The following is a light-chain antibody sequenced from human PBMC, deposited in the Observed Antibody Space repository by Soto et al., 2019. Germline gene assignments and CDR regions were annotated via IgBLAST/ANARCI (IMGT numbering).Light chain of an antibody. Sequence: EMVMTQSQATLSVSPGERVTLSCRASERVHRNLAWYQQKPGQGPRLLIYYASTRATGVPDRFTGSGSGTEVTLTISSLQSEDFGVYHCQHYSNWPPTFGPGTKVEIK. V-gene: IGKV3-15*01. CDR1: ERVHRN. J-gene: IGKJ3*01. CDR2: YAS. CDR3: QHYSNWPPT.